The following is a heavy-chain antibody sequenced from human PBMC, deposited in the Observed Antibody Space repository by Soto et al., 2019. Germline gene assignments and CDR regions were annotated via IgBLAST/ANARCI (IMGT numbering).Heavy chain of an antibody. CDR2: IYYSGST. J-gene: IGHJ5*02. D-gene: IGHD6-6*01. Sequence: SETLSLTCTVSGGSISSSSYYWGWIRQPPGKGLEWIGSIYYSGSTYYNPSLKRRVTISVDTSKNQFSLKLSSVTAADTAVYYCARQLYSSSNWFDPWGQGTLVTVSS. V-gene: IGHV4-39*01. CDR1: GGSISSSSYY. CDR3: ARQLYSSSNWFDP.